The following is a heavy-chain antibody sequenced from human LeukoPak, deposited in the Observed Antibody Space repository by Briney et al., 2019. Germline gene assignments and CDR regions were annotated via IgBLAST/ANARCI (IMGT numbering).Heavy chain of an antibody. Sequence: GASVKVSCKASGYTFTSYDINWVRQATGQGLEWMGWMNPNSGNTGYAQKFQGRVTITTDESTSTAYMELSSLRSEDTAVYYCARGVIAARYSSNYYYYMDVWGKGTTVTVSS. CDR2: MNPNSGNT. J-gene: IGHJ6*03. D-gene: IGHD6-6*01. CDR3: ARGVIAARYSSNYYYYMDV. CDR1: GYTFTSYD. V-gene: IGHV1-8*01.